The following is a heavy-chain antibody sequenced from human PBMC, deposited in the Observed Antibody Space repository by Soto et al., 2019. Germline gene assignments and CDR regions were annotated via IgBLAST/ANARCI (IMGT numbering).Heavy chain of an antibody. J-gene: IGHJ6*02. V-gene: IGHV2-5*02. Sequence: QITLKESGPTLVKPTQTLTLTCTFSGFSLSTSGVGVGWIRQPPGKALERLALISWDDDKRYRPSLESRLTITYDTSKQQVVLTMTHMDSLATATYYCAYLPCSGGSCSWFSFSGMDVWGQGTTVSVSS. D-gene: IGHD2-15*01. CDR2: ISWDDDK. CDR3: AYLPCSGGSCSWFSFSGMDV. CDR1: GFSLSTSGVG.